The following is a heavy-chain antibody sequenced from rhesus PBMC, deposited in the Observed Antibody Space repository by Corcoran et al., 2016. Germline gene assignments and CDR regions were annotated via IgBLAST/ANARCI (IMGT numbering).Heavy chain of an antibody. V-gene: IGHV4-122*02. CDR1: GGSLSSGYYY. D-gene: IGHD1-38*01. CDR2: ITYSGST. CDR3: AHLGHIRLDY. J-gene: IGHJ4*01. Sequence: QVQLQESGPGLVKPSETLSLTCAVSGGSLSSGYYYWSWFRQPPGKGLEWIGYITYSGSTSYNPSLKSRVTISRDTSKNQFSLKLSSVTAADTAVYYCAHLGHIRLDYWGQGVLVTVSS.